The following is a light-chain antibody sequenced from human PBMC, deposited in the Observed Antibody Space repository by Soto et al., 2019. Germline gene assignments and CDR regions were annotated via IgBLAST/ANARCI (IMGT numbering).Light chain of an antibody. CDR3: CSYAGSSTFPYV. CDR2: EGS. CDR1: SSDVGSYNL. V-gene: IGLV2-23*03. J-gene: IGLJ1*01. Sequence: QSVLTPPASVSGSPGQSITISCTGTSSDVGSYNLVSWYQQHPGKAPKLMIYEGSKRPSGVSNRFSGSKSGNTASLTISGLQAEEEADYYCCSYAGSSTFPYVFGTGTKVTVL.